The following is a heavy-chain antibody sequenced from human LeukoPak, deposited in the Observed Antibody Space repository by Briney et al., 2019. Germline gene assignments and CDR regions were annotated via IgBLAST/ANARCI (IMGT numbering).Heavy chain of an antibody. CDR2: FDSENGET. J-gene: IGHJ1*01. CDR1: GYCLTEIS. CDR3: ATFRQDAVLSAVIPAEFFHH. Sequence: ASVKVSCKVSGYCLTEISIHWVRQAPGKGLEWMGSFDSENGETIYAQKFQGTVTMTEDTSTDTAYMELSSLRSEDTAVYYCATFRQDAVLSAVIPAEFFHHWGQGTLVTVSS. V-gene: IGHV1-24*01. D-gene: IGHD2-8*02.